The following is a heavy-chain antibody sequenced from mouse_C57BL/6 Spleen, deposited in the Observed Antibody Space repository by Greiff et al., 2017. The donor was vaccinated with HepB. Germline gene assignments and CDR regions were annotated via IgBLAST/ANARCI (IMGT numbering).Heavy chain of an antibody. Sequence: QVQLQQPGTELVKPGASVKLSCKASGYTFTSYWMHWVKQRPGQGLEWIGNINPSNGGTNYNEKFKSKATLTVDKSSSTAYMQLRSLTSEDSAVYYCARWDYSNYVGYYFDYWGQGTTLTVSS. D-gene: IGHD2-5*01. CDR3: ARWDYSNYVGYYFDY. V-gene: IGHV1-53*01. CDR1: GYTFTSYW. CDR2: INPSNGGT. J-gene: IGHJ2*01.